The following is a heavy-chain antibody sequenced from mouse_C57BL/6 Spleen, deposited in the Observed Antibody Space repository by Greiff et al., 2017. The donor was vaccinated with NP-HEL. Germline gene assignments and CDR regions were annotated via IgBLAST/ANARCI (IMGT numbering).Heavy chain of an antibody. CDR1: GYTFTSYW. J-gene: IGHJ2*01. Sequence: QVQLQQPGAELVRPGSSVKLSCKASGYTFTSYWMHWVKQRPIQGLEWIGNIDSSASETHYNQKFKDKATLTGDKTSSTAYMQLSSLTSEDSAVYYCAREARRGIYFDYWGKGTTLTVSS. V-gene: IGHV1-52*01. CDR2: IDSSASET. D-gene: IGHD2-14*01. CDR3: AREARRGIYFDY.